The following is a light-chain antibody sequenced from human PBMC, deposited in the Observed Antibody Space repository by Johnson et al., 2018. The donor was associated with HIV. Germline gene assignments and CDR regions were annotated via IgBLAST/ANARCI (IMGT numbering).Light chain of an antibody. J-gene: IGLJ1*01. CDR2: DNN. CDR3: GTWDSSLSAPRV. V-gene: IGLV1-51*01. CDR1: SSNIGNNY. Sequence: QLVLTQPPSVSAAPGQKVTISCSGSSSNIGNNYVSWYQQLPGTAPKLLIYDNNKRPSGITDRFSGSKSGTSATLGITGLQTGDEADYYCGTWDSSLSAPRVFGTGTKGTGL.